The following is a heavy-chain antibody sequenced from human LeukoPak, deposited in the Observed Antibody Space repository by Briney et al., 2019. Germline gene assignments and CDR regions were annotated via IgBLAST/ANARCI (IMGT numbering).Heavy chain of an antibody. CDR2: IYYSGST. CDR1: GGSISSHY. J-gene: IGHJ3*02. CDR3: ARGHSYSNAFDM. Sequence: SETLSLTCTVSGGSISSHYWSWIRQPPGKGLEWIGNIYYSGSTNYNPSLKSRVTISVDTSKNQFSLRLISMTAADTAVYFCARGHSYSNAFDMWGQGTMVTVSS. D-gene: IGHD3-10*01. V-gene: IGHV4-59*11.